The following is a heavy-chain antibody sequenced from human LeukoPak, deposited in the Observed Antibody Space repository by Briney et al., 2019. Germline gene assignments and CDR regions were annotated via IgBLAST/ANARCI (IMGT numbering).Heavy chain of an antibody. CDR3: ARHLRFLEWLYYFDY. V-gene: IGHV4-39*01. J-gene: IGHJ4*02. CDR1: GGSISSSSYY. CDR2: ICYSGST. Sequence: PSETLSLTCTVSGGSISSSSYYWGWTRQPPGKGLEWIGSICYSGSTYYNPSLKSRVTISVDTSKSQFSLKLSSVTAADTAVYYCARHLRFLEWLYYFDYWGQGTPVTVSS. D-gene: IGHD3-3*01.